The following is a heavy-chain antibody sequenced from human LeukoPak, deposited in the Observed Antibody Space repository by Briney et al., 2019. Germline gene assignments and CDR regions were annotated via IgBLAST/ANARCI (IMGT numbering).Heavy chain of an antibody. J-gene: IGHJ4*02. Sequence: PGGSLRLSCAASGFTVSSYWMSWVRQAPGEGLEWVACIHQNGGTEYYVDSVKGRSTISRDNTKHSLYLQMNSLTIEDTAVYYCARDLSSRDAYWGQGTLVTVSS. CDR1: GFTVSSYW. V-gene: IGHV3-7*03. CDR3: ARDLSSRDAY. D-gene: IGHD6-13*01. CDR2: IHQNGGTE.